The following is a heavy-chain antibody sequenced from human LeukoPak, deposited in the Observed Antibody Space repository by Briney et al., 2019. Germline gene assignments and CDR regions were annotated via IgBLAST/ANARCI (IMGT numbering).Heavy chain of an antibody. V-gene: IGHV4-34*01. D-gene: IGHD5-18*01. Sequence: SETLSLTCAVYGGSFSGYYWSWIRQPPGKGLEWIGEINHSGSTNYNPSLKSRVTISVDTSKNQFSLKLSSVTAADTAVYYCARGTAMVTVDYWAQGTLVTVSS. J-gene: IGHJ4*02. CDR2: INHSGST. CDR1: GGSFSGYY. CDR3: ARGTAMVTVDY.